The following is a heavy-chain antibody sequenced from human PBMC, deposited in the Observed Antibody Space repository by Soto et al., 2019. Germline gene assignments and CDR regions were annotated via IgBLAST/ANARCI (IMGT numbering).Heavy chain of an antibody. CDR3: AREYSSSYYFDY. CDR1: GGSFNSFY. Sequence: QVQLQQWGAGLLKPSGTLSLTCAVYGGSFNSFYWSWIRQAPGKGLEWIGEINHSGRTNYNPSLKSRVTILVDPSKNQFSVNLTSVTAADTAVYYCAREYSSSYYFDYWGQGTLVTVSS. J-gene: IGHJ4*02. V-gene: IGHV4-34*02. CDR2: INHSGRT. D-gene: IGHD6-6*01.